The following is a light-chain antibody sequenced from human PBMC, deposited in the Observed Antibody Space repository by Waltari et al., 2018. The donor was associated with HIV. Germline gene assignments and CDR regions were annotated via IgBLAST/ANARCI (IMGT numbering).Light chain of an antibody. Sequence: QSALTQPASVSGSPGQSLTIPCTATTSHAGSDNLSSWYQHHPGKAPKLMIFEVTKRPSGVSNRFSGSKSGNTASLTISGLQADDEADYYCCSYAGSSAFVFGTGTKVTVL. V-gene: IGLV2-23*02. CDR3: CSYAGSSAFV. J-gene: IGLJ1*01. CDR1: TSHAGSDNL. CDR2: EVT.